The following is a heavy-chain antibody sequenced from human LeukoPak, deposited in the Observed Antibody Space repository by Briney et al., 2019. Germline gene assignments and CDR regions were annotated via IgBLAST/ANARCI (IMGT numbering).Heavy chain of an antibody. CDR2: INHSGST. Sequence: SETLSLTCAVYGGSFSGYYWSWIRQPPGKGLEWIGEINHSGSTNYNPSLKSRVTISVDTSKNQFSLKLSSVTAADTAVYYCARERYSSGWWHFDYWGQGTLVTVSS. V-gene: IGHV4-34*01. J-gene: IGHJ4*02. CDR1: GGSFSGYY. D-gene: IGHD6-19*01. CDR3: ARERYSSGWWHFDY.